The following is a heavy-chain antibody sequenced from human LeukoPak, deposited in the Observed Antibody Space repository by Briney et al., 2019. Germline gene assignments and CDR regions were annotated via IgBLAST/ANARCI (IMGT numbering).Heavy chain of an antibody. CDR3: VSPGNDFEGRYSPHIDV. CDR2: VSGSGLKT. J-gene: IGHJ6*03. CDR1: GFTFSNYG. Sequence: GGSLRLSCLASGFTFSNYGMSWVRQAPGKGLGLVSGVSGSGLKTYYADSVKGRFTISRDNSNNTMYLQMSSLRAEDTAIYYCVSPGNDFEGRYSPHIDVWGKGAMVTVSS. D-gene: IGHD2-15*01. V-gene: IGHV3-23*01.